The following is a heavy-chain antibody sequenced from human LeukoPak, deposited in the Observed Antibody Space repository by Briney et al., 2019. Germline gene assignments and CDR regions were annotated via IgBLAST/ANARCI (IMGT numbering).Heavy chain of an antibody. D-gene: IGHD2-8*01. Sequence: SETLSLTCTVSGSSITSTYYWAWFRQPPGKGLEWIATVFQLQTVRSFYNKSLESRFTMSLDTSQNQFSLNLTSVTAADTALYFCARVLHAPKFIDSWGQGTLVTVSS. CDR1: GSSITSTYY. V-gene: IGHV4-38-2*02. CDR3: ARVLHAPKFIDS. CDR2: VFQLQTVRS. J-gene: IGHJ4*02.